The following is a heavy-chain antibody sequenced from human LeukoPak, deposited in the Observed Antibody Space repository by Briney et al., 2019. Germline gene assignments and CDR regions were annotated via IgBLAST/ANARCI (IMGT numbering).Heavy chain of an antibody. V-gene: IGHV4-38-2*02. CDR2: IYHSGST. CDR3: ARYGIAAAKFDY. Sequence: SETLSLTCTVSGYSISSGYYWGWIRQPPGEGLEWIGSIYHSGSTYYNPSLKSRVTISVDTSKNQFSLKLSSVTAADTAVYYCARYGIAAAKFDYWGQGTLVTVSS. CDR1: GYSISSGYY. J-gene: IGHJ4*02. D-gene: IGHD6-13*01.